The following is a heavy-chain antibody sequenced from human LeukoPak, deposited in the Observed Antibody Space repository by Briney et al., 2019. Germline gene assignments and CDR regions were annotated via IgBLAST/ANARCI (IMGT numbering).Heavy chain of an antibody. CDR2: SESI. CDR1: GGSIKSSY. CDR3: ARHGHGTYRSTWYSL. Sequence: SEPLSLICSVSGGSIKSSYWSWIRQPPGKGLEWIGDSESINYNPSLKSRVTISVDTSKNQLSLKLSSVTAADTAFYYCARHGHGTYRSTWYSLWGQGTLVTVSS. V-gene: IGHV4-59*08. J-gene: IGHJ4*02. D-gene: IGHD6-13*01.